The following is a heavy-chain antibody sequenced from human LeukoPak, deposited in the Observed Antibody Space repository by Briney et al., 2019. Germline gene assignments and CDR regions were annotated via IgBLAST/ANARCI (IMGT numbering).Heavy chain of an antibody. Sequence: ASVKVSCKASGGTFSSYAISWVRQATGQGLEWMGWMNPNSGNTGYAQKFQGRVTITRNTSISTAYMELSSLRSEDTAVYYCARGRRGVYYYYYMDVWGKGTTVTVSS. J-gene: IGHJ6*03. CDR2: MNPNSGNT. CDR3: ARGRRGVYYYYYMDV. V-gene: IGHV1-8*03. D-gene: IGHD5-12*01. CDR1: GGTFSSYA.